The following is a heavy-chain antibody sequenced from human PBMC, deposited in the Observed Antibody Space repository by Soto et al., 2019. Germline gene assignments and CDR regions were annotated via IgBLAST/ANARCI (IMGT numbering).Heavy chain of an antibody. CDR1: GGTFGSHA. V-gene: IGHV1-69*13. D-gene: IGHD3-22*01. CDR3: ATQYDDNGYYPYFDN. Sequence: SVKVSCKASGGTFGSHAISWVRQAPGQGLQWIGEILLMFDTPNYAQNFQGRVTITADESTSTAYMEVSSLRSEDTALYYCATQYDDNGYYPYFDNWGQGTLVTVSS. CDR2: ILLMFDTP. J-gene: IGHJ4*02.